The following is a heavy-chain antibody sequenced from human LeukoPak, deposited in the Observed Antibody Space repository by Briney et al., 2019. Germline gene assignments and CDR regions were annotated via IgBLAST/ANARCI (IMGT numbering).Heavy chain of an antibody. D-gene: IGHD3-22*01. CDR3: VRTLAYYYDSGGSDY. Sequence: GGSLRLSCAASGFTFSSYWMHWVRQAPGKGLVWVSHVNSDGSATNYADSVKGRFTISRDNAKSTLYLQMNSLRAKDMALYYCVRTLAYYYDSGGSDYWGQGTLVTVSS. CDR1: GFTFSSYW. V-gene: IGHV3-74*01. CDR2: VNSDGSAT. J-gene: IGHJ4*02.